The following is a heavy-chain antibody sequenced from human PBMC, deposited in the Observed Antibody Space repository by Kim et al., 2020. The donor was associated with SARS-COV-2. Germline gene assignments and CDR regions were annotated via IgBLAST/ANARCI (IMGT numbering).Heavy chain of an antibody. Sequence: SETLSLTCTVSGGSISSSSYYWGWIRQPPGKGLEWIGSIYYSGSTYYNPSLKSRVTISVDTSKNQFSLKLSSVTAADTAVYYCAREDYDFWSGYYTPSYYYGMDVWGQGTTGTVSS. CDR3: AREDYDFWSGYYTPSYYYGMDV. V-gene: IGHV4-39*07. D-gene: IGHD3-3*01. CDR1: GGSISSSSYY. CDR2: IYYSGST. J-gene: IGHJ6*02.